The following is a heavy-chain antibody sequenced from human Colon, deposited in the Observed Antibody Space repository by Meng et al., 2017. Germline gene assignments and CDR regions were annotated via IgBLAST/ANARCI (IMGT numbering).Heavy chain of an antibody. D-gene: IGHD2-21*02. Sequence: SSVKVSCKADGYTFNNYPISWVRQAPGQGLEWMGAITPTLGSTNYAPTFQGRVTFIADKSTNISYMELTSLKPEDTAVDYCAIKGGYCGSDCYYLDFWGQGTLVTVSS. CDR2: ITPTLGST. CDR3: AIKGGYCGSDCYYLDF. V-gene: IGHV1-69*06. CDR1: GYTFNNYP. J-gene: IGHJ4*02.